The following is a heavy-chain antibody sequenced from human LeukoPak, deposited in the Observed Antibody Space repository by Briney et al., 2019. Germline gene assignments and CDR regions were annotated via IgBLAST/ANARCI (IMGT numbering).Heavy chain of an antibody. CDR3: ARNPKPLTVVAGRGPAYGMDV. D-gene: IGHD6-19*01. CDR1: GFTVSSNY. V-gene: IGHV3-66*01. Sequence: GGSLRLSCAASGFTVSSNYMSWVRQAPGKGLEWVSVFYSGGDTYYANSVKGRFIISRDNSKNTLYLQMNSLRAEDTAVYYCARNPKPLTVVAGRGPAYGMDVWGPGTTVTVSS. CDR2: FYSGGDT. J-gene: IGHJ6*02.